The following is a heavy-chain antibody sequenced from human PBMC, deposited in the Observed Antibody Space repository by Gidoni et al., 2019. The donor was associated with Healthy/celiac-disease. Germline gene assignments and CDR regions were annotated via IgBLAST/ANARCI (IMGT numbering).Heavy chain of an antibody. V-gene: IGHV3-53*01. CDR1: GFTVSSNY. CDR2: IYSGGST. D-gene: IGHD1-26*01. CDR3: ARWEEVKEYFQH. Sequence: EVQLVESGGGLIQPGGSLRLSCAASGFTVSSNYMSWVRQAQGKGLEWVSVIYSGGSTYYADSVKGRFTISRDNSKNTLYLQMNSLRAEDTAVYYCARWEEVKEYFQHWGQGTLVTVSS. J-gene: IGHJ1*01.